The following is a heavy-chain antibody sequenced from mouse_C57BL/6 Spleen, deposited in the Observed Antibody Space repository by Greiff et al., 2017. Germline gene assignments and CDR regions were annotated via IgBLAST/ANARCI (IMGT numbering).Heavy chain of an antibody. J-gene: IGHJ4*01. CDR2: INPNNGGT. V-gene: IGHV1-18*01. CDR3: ARSGGIMVTTALYYAMDY. Sequence: EVKLVESGPELVKPGASVKIPCKASGYTFTDYNMDWVKQSHGKSLEWIGDINPNNGGTIYNQKFKGKATLTVDKSSSTAYMELRSLTSEDTAVYYCARSGGIMVTTALYYAMDYWGQGTSVTVSS. D-gene: IGHD2-2*01. CDR1: GYTFTDYN.